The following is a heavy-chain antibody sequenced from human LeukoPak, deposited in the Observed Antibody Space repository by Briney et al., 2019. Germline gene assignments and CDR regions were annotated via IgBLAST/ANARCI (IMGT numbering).Heavy chain of an antibody. J-gene: IGHJ4*02. V-gene: IGHV1-69*13. Sequence: GASVKVSCKASGGTFSSYAISWVRQAPGQGLEWMGGIIPIFGTANYAQKFQGRVTITADESTSTAHMELSSLRSEDTAVYYCARGFPNVNKYYDILTGYPYYFDYWGQGTLVTVSS. CDR2: IIPIFGTA. D-gene: IGHD3-9*01. CDR1: GGTFSSYA. CDR3: ARGFPNVNKYYDILTGYPYYFDY.